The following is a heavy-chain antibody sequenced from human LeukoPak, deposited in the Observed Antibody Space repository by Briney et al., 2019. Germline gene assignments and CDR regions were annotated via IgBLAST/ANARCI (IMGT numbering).Heavy chain of an antibody. D-gene: IGHD3-22*01. V-gene: IGHV3-48*01. Sequence: GGSLRLSCAASGFTFSSHAISWVRQAPGKGLEWISYISSSSNTIYYADSVKGRFTISRDNAKNSLYLQMNSLRAEDTAVYYCARVSLYYYVSSGPSAFDYWGQGTLVTVSS. CDR3: ARVSLYYYVSSGPSAFDY. CDR1: GFTFSSHA. CDR2: ISSSSNTI. J-gene: IGHJ4*02.